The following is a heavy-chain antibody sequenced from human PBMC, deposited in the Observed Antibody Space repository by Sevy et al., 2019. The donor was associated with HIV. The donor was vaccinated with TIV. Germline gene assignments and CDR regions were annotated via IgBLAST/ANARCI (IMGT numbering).Heavy chain of an antibody. CDR2: FCFGGSKI. CDR1: GFTFSIYT. J-gene: IGHJ4*02. D-gene: IGHD2-8*02. V-gene: IGHV3-23*01. Sequence: EGSLRLSCAASGFTFSIYTMSWVRQAPGKGLEWVSTFCFGGSKIYYADSVKGRFTISRDNSRNTVYLQMNSLRADDTAVYYCAREGCTEPHDYWGRGTLVTVSS. CDR3: AREGCTEPHDY.